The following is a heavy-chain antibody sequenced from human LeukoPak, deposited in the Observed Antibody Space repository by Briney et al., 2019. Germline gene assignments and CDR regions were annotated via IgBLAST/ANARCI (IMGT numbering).Heavy chain of an antibody. V-gene: IGHV3-66*01. CDR2: IYSGGST. D-gene: IGHD6-6*01. CDR3: ARDVRIAARPGYYYGMDV. J-gene: IGHJ6*02. CDR1: GFTVSSNY. Sequence: GGSLRLSCAASGFTVSSNYMSRVRQAPGKGLEWVSVIYSGGSTYYADSVKGRFTISRDNSKNTLYLQMNSLRAEDTAVYYCARDVRIAARPGYYYGMDVWGQGTTVTVSS.